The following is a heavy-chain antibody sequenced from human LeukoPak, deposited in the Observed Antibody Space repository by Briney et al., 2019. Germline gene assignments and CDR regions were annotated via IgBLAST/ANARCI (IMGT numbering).Heavy chain of an antibody. D-gene: IGHD6-6*01. J-gene: IGHJ4*02. CDR3: ARIGYSSSSFDY. CDR2: ITSSSSYI. CDR1: GFTFSSYN. Sequence: PGGSLRLSCAASGFTFSSYNMNWVRQAPGKGPEWVSSITSSSSYIYYADSVKGRFTISRDNAKNSLYLQMDSLRVEDTAVYYCARIGYSSSSFDYWGQGTLVTVSS. V-gene: IGHV3-21*06.